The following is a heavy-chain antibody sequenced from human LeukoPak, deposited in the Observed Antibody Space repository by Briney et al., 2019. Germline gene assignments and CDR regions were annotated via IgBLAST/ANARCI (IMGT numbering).Heavy chain of an antibody. CDR2: IYYSGST. CDR3: ARRHSIVVVPAAKLRPGYNWFDP. D-gene: IGHD2-2*01. J-gene: IGHJ5*02. Sequence: SETLSLTCTVSGGSISSSSYYWGWIRQPPGKGLEWIGSIYYSGSTYYNPPLKSRVTISVDTSKNQFSLKLSSVTAADTAVYYCARRHSIVVVPAAKLRPGYNWFDPWGQGTLVTVSS. CDR1: GGSISSSSYY. V-gene: IGHV4-39*01.